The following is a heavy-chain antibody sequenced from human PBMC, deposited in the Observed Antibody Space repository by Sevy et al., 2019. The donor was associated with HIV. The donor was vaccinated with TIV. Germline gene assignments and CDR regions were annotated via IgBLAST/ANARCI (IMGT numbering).Heavy chain of an antibody. V-gene: IGHV3-48*03. J-gene: IGHJ6*02. CDR2: ISSGGHTI. CDR1: GFTFSSYN. D-gene: IGHD2-15*01. Sequence: GGSLRLSCAASGFTFSSYNMNWVRQAPGKGLECISFISSGGHTIYYAGSVKGRFTISSDRAKNSVYLQMNSLRVEDTAVYYCARDGGYSDYGMDVWGQGTTVTVSS. CDR3: ARDGGYSDYGMDV.